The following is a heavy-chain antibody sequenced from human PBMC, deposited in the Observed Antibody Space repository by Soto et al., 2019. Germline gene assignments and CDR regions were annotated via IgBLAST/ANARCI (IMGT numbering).Heavy chain of an antibody. CDR2: MNPKNSDP. D-gene: IGHD6-13*01. CDR3: ARDGPGAGNDDFDY. V-gene: IGHV1-2*02. CDR1: AYTFTGYY. Sequence: QVQLVQSVADVKTPGDSVRVSCKASAYTFTGYYIHWVRQAPGQGLEWMGWMNPKNSDPRYAPQFQGRVTMTRDTSIDPAYMARRRLTTDDTAIYYCARDGPGAGNDDFDYWGQGTLVTVSS. J-gene: IGHJ4*02.